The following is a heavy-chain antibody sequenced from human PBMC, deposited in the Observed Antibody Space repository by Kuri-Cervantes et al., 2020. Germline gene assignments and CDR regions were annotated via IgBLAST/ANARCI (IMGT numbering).Heavy chain of an antibody. V-gene: IGHV3-7*03. Sequence: GESLKISCAASGFTFSSYWMSWVRQAPGKGLEWVANIKQDGSEKYYVDSVKGRFTISRDNAKNSLYLQMNSLRAEDTAVYYCAREAPSGYSSSLDPWGQGTLVTVSS. CDR3: AREAPSGYSSSLDP. CDR1: GFTFSSYW. J-gene: IGHJ5*02. CDR2: IKQDGSEK. D-gene: IGHD6-13*01.